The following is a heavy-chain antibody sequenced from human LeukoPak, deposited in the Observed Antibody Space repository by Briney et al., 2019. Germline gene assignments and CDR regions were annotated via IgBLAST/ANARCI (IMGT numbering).Heavy chain of an antibody. D-gene: IGHD2-15*01. CDR1: GGSISSYY. J-gene: IGHJ5*02. CDR3: ASSGGSRDWFDP. V-gene: IGHV4-59*01. Sequence: SETLSLTCTVSGGSISSYYWSWIRQPPGKGLEWIGYIFYSGSTNYNPSLKSRVTITVDTSKNQFSLRLSSATAADTAVYYCASSGGSRDWFDPWGQGTLVTVSS. CDR2: IFYSGST.